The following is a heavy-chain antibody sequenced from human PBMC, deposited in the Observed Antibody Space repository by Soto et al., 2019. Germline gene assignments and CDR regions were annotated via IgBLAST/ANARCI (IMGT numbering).Heavy chain of an antibody. D-gene: IGHD2-21*01. Sequence: GGSLRLSCSASGFAFSSYAMHWVRQTPGKGLEYVSAISPQGGSTYYADSAKGRFTISRDDSKNTVYLQMSSLRPDDTAVYYCVNMMIARGAFDFWGQGTLVTVSS. CDR1: GFAFSSYA. CDR3: VNMMIARGAFDF. CDR2: ISPQGGST. V-gene: IGHV3-64D*06. J-gene: IGHJ4*02.